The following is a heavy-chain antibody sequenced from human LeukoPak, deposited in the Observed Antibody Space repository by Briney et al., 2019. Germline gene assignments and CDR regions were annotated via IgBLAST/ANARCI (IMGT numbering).Heavy chain of an antibody. J-gene: IGHJ4*02. V-gene: IGHV4-34*01. Sequence: SETLSLTCAVYGGSFSGYYWSWIRQPPGKGLEWIGEINHSGSTNYNPSLKSRVTISVDTSKNQFSLKLSSVTAADTAVYYCARSGYGALTLDYWGQGILVTVSS. D-gene: IGHD4-17*01. CDR1: GGSFSGYY. CDR3: ARSGYGALTLDY. CDR2: INHSGST.